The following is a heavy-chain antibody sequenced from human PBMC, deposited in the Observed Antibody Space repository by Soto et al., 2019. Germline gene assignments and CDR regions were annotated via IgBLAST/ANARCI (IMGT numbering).Heavy chain of an antibody. Sequence: PGGSLRLSCAASGFTFSSYSMHWVRQAPGKGLEWVSYISSSSRTIYYADSVKGRFTISRDNAKNSLYLQMNSLRAEDTALYYCAREGWPFDYWGQGTLVTVSS. J-gene: IGHJ4*02. CDR1: GFTFSSYS. CDR3: AREGWPFDY. V-gene: IGHV3-48*01. CDR2: ISSSSRTI.